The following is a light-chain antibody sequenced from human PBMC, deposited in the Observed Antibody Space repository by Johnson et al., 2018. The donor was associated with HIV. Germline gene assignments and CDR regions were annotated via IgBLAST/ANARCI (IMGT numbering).Light chain of an antibody. J-gene: IGLJ1*01. V-gene: IGLV1-51*01. Sequence: QSALTQPPSVSAAPGQKVSISCSGSGSNIGNNYVSWYQQLPGTAPKLLIYDNNKRPSGIPGRFSGSKSGPSATLGITGLQTGDEADYYCGTWDSSLNAGVFGTGTRVTVL. CDR3: GTWDSSLNAGV. CDR1: GSNIGNNY. CDR2: DNN.